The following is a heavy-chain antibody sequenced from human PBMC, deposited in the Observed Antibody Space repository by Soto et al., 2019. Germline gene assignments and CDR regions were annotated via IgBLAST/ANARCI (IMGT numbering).Heavy chain of an antibody. CDR3: ARLGLPYYFDY. V-gene: IGHV4-59*08. J-gene: IGHJ4*02. CDR2: IYYSGST. Sequence: QVQLQESGPGLVKPSETLSLTCTVSGGSISSYYWSWIRPPPGKGLEWIGYIYYSGSTNYNPSLTSRVTISVDTSKNQFSLKLSSVTAADTAVYYCARLGLPYYFDYWGQGTLVTVSS. CDR1: GGSISSYY.